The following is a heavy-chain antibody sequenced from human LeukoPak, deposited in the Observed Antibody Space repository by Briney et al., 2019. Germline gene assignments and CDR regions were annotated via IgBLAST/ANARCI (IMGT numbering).Heavy chain of an antibody. Sequence: SETLSLTCTVSGGSISSGSYYWSWIRQPAGKGLEWIGRIYTSGSTNYNPSLKSRVTISVDTSKNQCSLKLSSVTAADTAVYYCARVAVAGMVDYWGQGTLVTVSP. CDR1: GGSISSGSYY. D-gene: IGHD6-19*01. CDR2: IYTSGST. CDR3: ARVAVAGMVDY. V-gene: IGHV4-61*02. J-gene: IGHJ4*02.